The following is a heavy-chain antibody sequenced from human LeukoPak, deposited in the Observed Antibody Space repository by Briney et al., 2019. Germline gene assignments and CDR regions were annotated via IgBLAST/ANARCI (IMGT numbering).Heavy chain of an antibody. Sequence: PSETLSLTCSVSGSSITSVSYWAWIRQTPEKGLEWIGSLSHSGATYYNPSLRSRLSTSVDTSNNRFSLTLRSVTAADTAVYYCARVGSSNTHNDFWGPGTLVTVSS. J-gene: IGHJ4*02. D-gene: IGHD3-10*01. CDR3: ARVGSSNTHNDF. CDR2: LSHSGAT. CDR1: GSSITSVSY. V-gene: IGHV4-38-2*02.